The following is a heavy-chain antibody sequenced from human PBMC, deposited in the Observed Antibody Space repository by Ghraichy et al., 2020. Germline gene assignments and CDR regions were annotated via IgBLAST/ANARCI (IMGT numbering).Heavy chain of an antibody. CDR3: AKGFGSTIHYSMDV. V-gene: IGHV3-9*01. CDR1: GFTFDDYA. J-gene: IGHJ6*02. D-gene: IGHD2-2*01. CDR2: ISWNSGSI. Sequence: GGSLRLSCAASGFTFDDYAIHWVRQPPGKGLEWVSGISWNSGSIGYADSVKGRFTISRDNAKNSLYLQMNSLSAEDTALYYCAKGFGSTIHYSMDVWGQGTTVTVSS.